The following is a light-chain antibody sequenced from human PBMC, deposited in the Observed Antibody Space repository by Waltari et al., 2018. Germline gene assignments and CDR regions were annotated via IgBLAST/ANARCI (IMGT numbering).Light chain of an antibody. CDR2: EAY. Sequence: QSALTQPASVSGSLGQSITISCTGTTGDVGPYNLVSWYQHRPGKAPKLMVYEAYKRPSGVFSRFSGSKSGNTASLTISGLQAEDEADYYCCSYAGSDTFEVIFGGGTKVTVL. CDR3: CSYAGSDTFEVI. V-gene: IGLV2-23*02. J-gene: IGLJ2*01. CDR1: TGDVGPYNL.